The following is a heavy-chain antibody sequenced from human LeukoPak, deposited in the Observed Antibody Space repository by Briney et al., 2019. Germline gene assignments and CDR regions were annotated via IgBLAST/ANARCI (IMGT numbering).Heavy chain of an antibody. Sequence: GGSLRLSCAASGFTFSSYWMHWVRQAPGEGLVWVSCINTDGRVTRYADSVKGRFTISRDSARNTLYLQMNSLRAEDTAVYYCATAGGGGMAFDPWGQGTLVTVSS. CDR1: GFTFSSYW. J-gene: IGHJ5*02. CDR2: INTDGRVT. CDR3: ATAGGGGMAFDP. D-gene: IGHD2-15*01. V-gene: IGHV3-74*01.